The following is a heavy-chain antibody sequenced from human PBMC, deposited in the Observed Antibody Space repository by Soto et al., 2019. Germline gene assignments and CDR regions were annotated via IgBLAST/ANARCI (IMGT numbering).Heavy chain of an antibody. CDR3: ARGGSWGPDF. Sequence: PGVSLRLSCAASGFTFSDFWMSWVRQAPGKGLDWVANIKHDGSEKYYVDSVEGRFTISRDNTKDSLYLQMNSLRAEDTAVYYCARGGSWGPDFWGQGTLVTVSS. J-gene: IGHJ4*02. D-gene: IGHD2-15*01. CDR1: GFTFSDFW. V-gene: IGHV3-7*01. CDR2: IKHDGSEK.